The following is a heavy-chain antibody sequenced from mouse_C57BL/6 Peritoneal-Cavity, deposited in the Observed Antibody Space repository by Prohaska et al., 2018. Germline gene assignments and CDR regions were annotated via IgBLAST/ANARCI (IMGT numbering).Heavy chain of an antibody. Sequence: QVQLQQPGAELVRPGSSVKLSCKASCYTFTSYWMDWVKQRPGQGLEWIGNIYPSDSETHYNQKFKDKATLTVDKSSSTAYMQLSSLTSEDSAVYYCACNYDAMDYWGQGTSVTVSS. CDR1: CYTFTSYW. V-gene: IGHV1-61*01. CDR3: ACNYDAMDY. J-gene: IGHJ4*01. D-gene: IGHD2-1*01. CDR2: IYPSDSET.